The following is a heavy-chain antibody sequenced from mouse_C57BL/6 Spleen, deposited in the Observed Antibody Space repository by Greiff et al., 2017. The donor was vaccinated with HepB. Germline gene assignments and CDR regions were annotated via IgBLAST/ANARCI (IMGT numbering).Heavy chain of an antibody. Sequence: QVQLQQSGAELAKPGASVKLSCKASGYTFTSYWMHWVKQRPGQGLEWIGYIIPSSGYTKYNQKFKDKATLTADKSSTTAYMQLSSLTYEDSAVYYCASSQTWTFDYWGQGTTLTVSS. J-gene: IGHJ2*01. CDR3: ASSQTWTFDY. CDR1: GYTFTSYW. CDR2: IIPSSGYT. V-gene: IGHV1-7*01.